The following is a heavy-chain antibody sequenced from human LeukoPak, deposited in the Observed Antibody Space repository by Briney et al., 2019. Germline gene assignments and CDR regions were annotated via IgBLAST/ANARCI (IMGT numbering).Heavy chain of an antibody. CDR1: GGSFSGYY. Sequence: SETLSLTCAVYGGSFSGYYWSWIRQPPGKGLEWIGEINHSGSTNYNPSLKSRVTISVDTSKNQFSLKLSSVTAADTAVYYCARGQGRIVVVTPEKNYFDYWGQGTLVTVSS. J-gene: IGHJ4*02. CDR3: ARGQGRIVVVTPEKNYFDY. D-gene: IGHD3-22*01. CDR2: INHSGST. V-gene: IGHV4-34*01.